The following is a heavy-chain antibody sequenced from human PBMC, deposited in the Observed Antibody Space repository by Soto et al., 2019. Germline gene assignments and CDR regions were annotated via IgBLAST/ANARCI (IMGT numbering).Heavy chain of an antibody. J-gene: IGHJ5*02. CDR1: GGSIRSGGYF. D-gene: IGHD4-4*01. Sequence: SETLSLTCTVSGGSIRSGGYFWSWIRQLPGKGLEWIGYIYYSGNTYYSPSLKSRLTISVDTSKNQFSLKLSSVTAADTAVYYCARDNSRRWFDPWGQGTLVTVSS. V-gene: IGHV4-31*03. CDR2: IYYSGNT. CDR3: ARDNSRRWFDP.